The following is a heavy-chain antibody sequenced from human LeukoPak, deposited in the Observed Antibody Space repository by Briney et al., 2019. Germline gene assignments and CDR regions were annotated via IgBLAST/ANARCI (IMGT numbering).Heavy chain of an antibody. D-gene: IGHD2-2*01. Sequence: SETLSLTCTVSGGSISSYYWSWIRQPPGKGLEWIGYIYYSGSTKYNPSLKSRVTISVDTSKNQFSLKLTSVTAADTAVYYCARFGIGVVPSAMLGDYYFDYWGQGTLVTVSS. V-gene: IGHV4-59*08. CDR1: GGSISSYY. CDR2: IYYSGST. CDR3: ARFGIGVVPSAMLGDYYFDY. J-gene: IGHJ4*02.